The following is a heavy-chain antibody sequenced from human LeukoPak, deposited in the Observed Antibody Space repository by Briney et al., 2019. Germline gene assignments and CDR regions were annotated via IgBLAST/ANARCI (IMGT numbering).Heavy chain of an antibody. CDR1: GGSISSYY. CDR3: ARASDPNYYYYYMDA. V-gene: IGHV4-59*12. J-gene: IGHJ6*03. Sequence: SETLSLTCTVSGGSISSYYWSWIRQPPGKGLEWIGYIYYSGSTNYNPSLKSRVTISVDTSKNQFSLKLSSVTAADTAVYYCARASDPNYYYYYMDAWGKGTTVTVSS. CDR2: IYYSGST.